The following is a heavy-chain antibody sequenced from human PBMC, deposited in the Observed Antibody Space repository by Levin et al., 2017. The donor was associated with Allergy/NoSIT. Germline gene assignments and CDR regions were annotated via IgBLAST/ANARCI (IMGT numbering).Heavy chain of an antibody. CDR3: AGGPRYYFDY. Sequence: GGSLRLSCAASGFTFDDYAMHWVHQAPGKGLEWVSGINWNSNSIGYADSVKGRFTISRDNAKNSLYLQMNSLRAEDTALYYCAGGPRYYFDYWGQGTLVTVSS. V-gene: IGHV3-9*01. J-gene: IGHJ4*02. CDR2: INWNSNSI. CDR1: GFTFDDYA. D-gene: IGHD3-16*01.